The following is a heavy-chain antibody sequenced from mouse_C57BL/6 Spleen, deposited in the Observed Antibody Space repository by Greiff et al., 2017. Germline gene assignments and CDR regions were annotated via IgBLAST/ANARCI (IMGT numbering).Heavy chain of an antibody. CDR2: ISSGSSTI. V-gene: IGHV5-17*01. J-gene: IGHJ2*01. CDR1: GFTFSDYG. D-gene: IGHD2-3*01. CDR3: AKDFYDGYYEGYFDY. Sequence: EVKLMESGGGLVKPGGSLKLSCAASGFTFSDYGMHWVRQAPEKGLEWVAYISSGSSTIYYADTVKGRFTISRDNAKNTLFLQMTSLRSEDTAMYYCAKDFYDGYYEGYFDYWGQGTTLTVSS.